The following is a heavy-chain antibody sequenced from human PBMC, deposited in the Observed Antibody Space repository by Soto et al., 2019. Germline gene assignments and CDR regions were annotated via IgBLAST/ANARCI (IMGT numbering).Heavy chain of an antibody. CDR1: GFTFSSYS. D-gene: IGHD3-10*01. J-gene: IGHJ6*03. CDR3: ARDPYYYGSGGYYNENYYYYYMDV. CDR2: ISSRSSYI. V-gene: IGHV3-21*01. Sequence: EVQLVESGGGLVKPGGSLRLSCAASGFTFSSYSMNWVRQAPGKGLEWVSCISSRSSYIYQADSVKGRFTISRDNAKNSLYLQMNSLRAEDTAVYYCARDPYYYGSGGYYNENYYYYYMDVWGKGTTVTVSS.